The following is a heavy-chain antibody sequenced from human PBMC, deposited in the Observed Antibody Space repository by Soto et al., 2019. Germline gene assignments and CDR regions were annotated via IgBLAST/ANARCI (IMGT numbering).Heavy chain of an antibody. Sequence: QVQLVESGGGVVQPGRSLRLSCAASGFTFSSYGMHWVRQAPGKGLEWVAVIWYGGSNKYYADSVKGRFTISSDNSKNTLYLQMNSLRAEDTAVYYCARSGGGPREHPEFDYWGQEKLVNVSS. CDR2: IWYGGSNK. CDR1: GFTFSSYG. J-gene: IGHJ4*02. CDR3: ARSGGGPREHPEFDY. V-gene: IGHV3-33*01. D-gene: IGHD1-26*01.